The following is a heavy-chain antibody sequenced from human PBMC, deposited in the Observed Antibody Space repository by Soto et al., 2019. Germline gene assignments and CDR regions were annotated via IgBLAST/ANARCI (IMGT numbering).Heavy chain of an antibody. V-gene: IGHV1-18*04. CDR1: GYTFAHYG. J-gene: IGHJ5*01. Sequence: QVQLMQSGAEVNKPGAAVKGYCKASGYTFAHYGISWLRQAPGQGIEWMGWISGNNVDTNYAPKMQGRVTMTIDTSTDTAYMDLRSLASDDPAFNLGASYPKYCRLRGNCIGSWIKGTVGIFSS. CDR3: ASYPKYCRLRGNCIGS. D-gene: IGHD2-8*02. CDR2: ISGNNVDT.